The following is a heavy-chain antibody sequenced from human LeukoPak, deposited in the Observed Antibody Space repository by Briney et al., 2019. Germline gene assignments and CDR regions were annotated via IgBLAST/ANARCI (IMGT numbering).Heavy chain of an antibody. J-gene: IGHJ4*02. V-gene: IGHV1-69*05. CDR1: GYTFTGYY. CDR2: IIPIFGTA. CDR3: ASLIDYGDFLFDY. D-gene: IGHD4-17*01. Sequence: SVKVSCKASGYTFTGYYMHWVRQAPGQGLEWMGRIIPIFGTANYAQKFQGRVTITTDESTSTAYMELSSLRSEDTAVYYCASLIDYGDFLFDYWGQGTLVTVSS.